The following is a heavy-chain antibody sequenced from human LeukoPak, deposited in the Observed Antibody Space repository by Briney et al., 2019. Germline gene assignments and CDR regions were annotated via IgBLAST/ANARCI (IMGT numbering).Heavy chain of an antibody. D-gene: IGHD3-22*01. V-gene: IGHV3-48*01. CDR3: ARSSGYPFFDY. Sequence: GGSLRLSCEASGFTFSDYSMNSVRQAPGEGLGWLSYITSTSDTIYSADYVKGRFTSYRDNAKNSVYLQMNSLRAEDTAVYYCARSSGYPFFDYWGQGTLVTVSS. J-gene: IGHJ4*02. CDR1: GFTFSDYS. CDR2: ITSTSDTI.